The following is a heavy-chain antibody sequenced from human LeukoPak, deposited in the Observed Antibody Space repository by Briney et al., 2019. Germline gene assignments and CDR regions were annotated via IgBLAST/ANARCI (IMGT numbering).Heavy chain of an antibody. J-gene: IGHJ6*02. CDR1: GGTFSSYA. V-gene: IGHV1-69*01. CDR3: ARWWDDSSGYSYYYGMDV. Sequence: GASVKVSCKASGGTFSSYAISWARQAPGQGLEWMGGIIPIFGTANYAQKFQGRVTITADESTSTAYMELSSLRSEDTAVYYCARWWDDSSGYSYYYGMDVWGQGTTVTVSS. CDR2: IIPIFGTA. D-gene: IGHD3-22*01.